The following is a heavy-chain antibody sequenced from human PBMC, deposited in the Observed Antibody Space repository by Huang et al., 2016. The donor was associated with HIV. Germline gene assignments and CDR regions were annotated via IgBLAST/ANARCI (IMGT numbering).Heavy chain of an antibody. CDR3: ARHKGSSPFYFDY. D-gene: IGHD1-26*01. CDR2: IYSSGST. J-gene: IGHJ4*02. CDR1: GGSISSSSYY. Sequence: QLQLQESGPGLVKPSETLSLTCTVSGGSISSSSYYWGWIRQPPGKGLEWIGSIYSSGSTYYNPSLKSRVTISVDTSKNQFSLKLSSVTAADTAVYYCARHKGSSPFYFDYWGQGTLVTVSS. V-gene: IGHV4-39*01.